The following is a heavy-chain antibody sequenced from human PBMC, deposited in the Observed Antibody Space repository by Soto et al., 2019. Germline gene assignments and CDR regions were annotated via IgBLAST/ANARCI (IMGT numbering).Heavy chain of an antibody. CDR1: GGSISSGGYY. D-gene: IGHD3-22*01. V-gene: IGHV4-31*03. CDR2: IYYSGST. CDR3: AREVDYYDSSGYIDY. Sequence: PSETLSLTCTVPGGSISSGGYYWSWIRQHPGKGLEWIGYIYYSGSTYYNPSLKSRVTISVDTSKNQFSLKLSSVTAADTAVYYCAREVDYYDSSGYIDYWGQGTLVTVSS. J-gene: IGHJ4*02.